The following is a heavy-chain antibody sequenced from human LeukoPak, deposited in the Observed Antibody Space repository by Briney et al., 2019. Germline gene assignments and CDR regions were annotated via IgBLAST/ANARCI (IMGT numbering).Heavy chain of an antibody. CDR1: GGTFSSYA. CDR3: ARAGSYCSGGSCYAY. Sequence: ASVKVSCKASGGTFSSYAISWVRQAPGQGLEWMGGIIPIFGTANYAQKFQGRVTITAGESTSTAYMELSSLRSEDTAVYYCARAGSYCSGGSCYAYWGQGTLVTVSS. J-gene: IGHJ4*02. CDR2: IIPIFGTA. D-gene: IGHD2-15*01. V-gene: IGHV1-69*13.